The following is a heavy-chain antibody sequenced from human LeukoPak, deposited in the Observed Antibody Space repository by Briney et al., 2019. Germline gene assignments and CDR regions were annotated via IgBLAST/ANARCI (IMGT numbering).Heavy chain of an antibody. D-gene: IGHD1-26*01. V-gene: IGHV3-48*01. Sequence: GGSLRLSCAASGFTFSSYSMNWVRQAPGKGLEWVSYISSSSSTIYYADSVKGRFTISRDNAKNSLYLQMNSLRAEDTAVYYCAKDPYRLGRNYFDYWGQGTLVTVSS. CDR3: AKDPYRLGRNYFDY. J-gene: IGHJ4*02. CDR2: ISSSSSTI. CDR1: GFTFSSYS.